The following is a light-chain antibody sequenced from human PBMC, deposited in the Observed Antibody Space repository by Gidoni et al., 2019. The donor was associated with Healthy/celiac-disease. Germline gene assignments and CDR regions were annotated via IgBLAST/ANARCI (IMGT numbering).Light chain of an antibody. CDR2: GAS. J-gene: IGKJ4*01. Sequence: SLFTQSPGTLSLSPGERATLSCRASQSVSSSYLTWYQQQPGQAPRLLIYGASSRATGIPDRLSGSGSGTDFTLTISRLEPEDFAVYYCQQYGSSPGLTFGGGTKVEIK. V-gene: IGKV3-20*01. CDR1: QSVSSSY. CDR3: QQYGSSPGLT.